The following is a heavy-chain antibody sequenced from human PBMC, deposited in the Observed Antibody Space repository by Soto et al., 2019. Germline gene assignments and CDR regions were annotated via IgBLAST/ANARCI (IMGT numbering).Heavy chain of an antibody. J-gene: IGHJ5*02. Sequence: GGSLRLSCAASGFTFSSYAMHWVHQAPGKGLEWVAVISYDGSNKYYADSVKGRFTISRDNSKSTLYLQMNSLRAEDTAVYYCAREIVVVVAATRSWFDPWGQGTLVTVSS. CDR1: GFTFSSYA. V-gene: IGHV3-30-3*01. D-gene: IGHD2-15*01. CDR3: AREIVVVVAATRSWFDP. CDR2: ISYDGSNK.